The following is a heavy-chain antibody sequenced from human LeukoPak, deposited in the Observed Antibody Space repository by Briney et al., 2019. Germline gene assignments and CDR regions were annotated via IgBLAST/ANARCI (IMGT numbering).Heavy chain of an antibody. J-gene: IGHJ4*02. Sequence: GESLKISCKGSGYSFTSYWIGWVRQMPGKGLEWMGIIYPGDSDTRYSPSFQGQVTISADKSISTAYLQWSSLKASDTAMYYCARRGRYYGSGSPHHFDYWGQGTLVTVSS. CDR1: GYSFTSYW. V-gene: IGHV5-51*01. D-gene: IGHD3-10*01. CDR3: ARRGRYYGSGSPHHFDY. CDR2: IYPGDSDT.